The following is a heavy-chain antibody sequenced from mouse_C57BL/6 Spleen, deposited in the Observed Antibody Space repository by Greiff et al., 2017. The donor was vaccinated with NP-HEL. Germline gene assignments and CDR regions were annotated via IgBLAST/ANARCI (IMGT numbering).Heavy chain of an antibody. D-gene: IGHD2-1*01. V-gene: IGHV5-16*01. CDR3: ARIYYGNSWYFDV. Sequence: EVKLVESEGGLVQPGSSMKLSCTASGFTFSDYYMAWVRQVPEKGLEWVANINYDGSSTYYLDSLKSRFIISRDNAKNILYLQMSSLKSEDTATYYCARIYYGNSWYFDVWGTGTTVTVSS. CDR2: INYDGSST. CDR1: GFTFSDYY. J-gene: IGHJ1*03.